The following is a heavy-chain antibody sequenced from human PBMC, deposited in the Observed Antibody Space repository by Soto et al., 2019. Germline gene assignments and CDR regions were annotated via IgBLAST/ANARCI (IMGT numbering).Heavy chain of an antibody. Sequence: EVQLVESGGGLVQPGGSLRLSCAASGFTFSYYAMHWVRQAPGKGLEYVSAISSNGGSTYYANSVKGRFTTSRDNSKNTLYLQMGSLRAEDMAVYYCAREGYCSSTSCYSFDYWGQGTLVTVSS. D-gene: IGHD2-2*01. V-gene: IGHV3-64*01. CDR1: GFTFSYYA. J-gene: IGHJ4*02. CDR3: AREGYCSSTSCYSFDY. CDR2: ISSNGGST.